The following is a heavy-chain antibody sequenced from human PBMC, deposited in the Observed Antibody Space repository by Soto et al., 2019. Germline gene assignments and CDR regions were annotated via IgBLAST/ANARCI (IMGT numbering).Heavy chain of an antibody. CDR3: ARGSTTEKVDS. V-gene: IGHV4-59*01. CDR2: IYYSGST. CDR1: GGSFSDYY. Sequence: SETLSLTCPVNGGSFSDYYWTWIRQPPGKGLEWIGYIYYSGSTNYNPSLKSRVTISVDTSKNQFSLKLSSVTAADTAVYYCARGSTTEKVDSWGQGILVTVSS. J-gene: IGHJ4*02.